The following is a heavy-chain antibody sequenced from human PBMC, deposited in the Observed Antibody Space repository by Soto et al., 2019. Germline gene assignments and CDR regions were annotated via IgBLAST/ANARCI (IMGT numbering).Heavy chain of an antibody. V-gene: IGHV5-10-1*01. CDR3: ATTPS. CDR2: IAPADSYT. D-gene: IGHD4-4*01. Sequence: GESLKISCTASGYNFPGYWIGWVRQMPGKGLEWMGRIAPADSYTNYSPSFHGHVTMSVDRSTSTAYLQWGSLKASDTAMYYCATTPSWGQGTLVTVSS. J-gene: IGHJ5*02. CDR1: GYNFPGYW.